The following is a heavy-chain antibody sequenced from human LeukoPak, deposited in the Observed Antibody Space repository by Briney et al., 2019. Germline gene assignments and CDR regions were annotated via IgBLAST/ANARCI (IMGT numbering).Heavy chain of an antibody. Sequence: PSETLSLTCTVSGGSLSSSSYYWSWIRQPPGKGLEWIEYISNSGSTDYNPSLRSRVTISINTSKNQSSLKLTSVTAADSAVYYYIDVWGRGTTVTVSS. CDR3: IDV. V-gene: IGHV4-61*01. CDR2: ISNSGST. J-gene: IGHJ6*03. CDR1: GGSLSSSSYY.